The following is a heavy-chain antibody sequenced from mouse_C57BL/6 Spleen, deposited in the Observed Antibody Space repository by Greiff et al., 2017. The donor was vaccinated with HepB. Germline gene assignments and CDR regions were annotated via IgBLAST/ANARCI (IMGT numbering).Heavy chain of an antibody. Sequence: QVQLQQSGAELVKPGASVKISCKASGYAFSSYWMNWVKQRPGKGLEWIGQIYTGDGDTNYNGKFKGKATLTADKSSSTAYMQLSSLTSEDSAVYFCARPRGSSPLYAMDYWGQGTSVTVSS. D-gene: IGHD1-1*01. J-gene: IGHJ4*01. CDR1: GYAFSSYW. CDR3: ARPRGSSPLYAMDY. V-gene: IGHV1-80*01. CDR2: IYTGDGDT.